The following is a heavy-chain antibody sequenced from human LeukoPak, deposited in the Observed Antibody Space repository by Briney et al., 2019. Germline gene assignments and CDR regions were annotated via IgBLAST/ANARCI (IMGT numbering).Heavy chain of an antibody. CDR1: GFPFIIGNHA. Sequence: GGSLRLSCAVSGFPFIIGNHAMSWVRQAPGKGLEWVSTISGGGGSTYYADSVKGRFIISRDDAKNSLYLQMNSLRPEDTALYYCARDWSGDDYWGQGTLVTVSS. CDR2: ISGGGGST. V-gene: IGHV3-23*01. J-gene: IGHJ4*02. D-gene: IGHD3-3*01. CDR3: ARDWSGDDY.